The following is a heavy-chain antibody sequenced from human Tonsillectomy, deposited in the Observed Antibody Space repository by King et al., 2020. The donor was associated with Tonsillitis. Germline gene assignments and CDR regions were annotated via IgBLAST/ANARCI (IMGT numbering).Heavy chain of an antibody. Sequence: QLQESGPGLVKPSETLSLTCTVSGGSISSSSYYWGWIRQPPGKGLEWIGSLYYSGSTYYNPSLKSRVTISVDTSKNQFSLKLSSVTAADTAVFYCARLFYDSSGYYAFDIWGQGIMVTVSS. CDR1: GGSISSSSYY. J-gene: IGHJ3*02. V-gene: IGHV4-39*01. CDR3: ARLFYDSSGYYAFDI. D-gene: IGHD3-22*01. CDR2: LYYSGST.